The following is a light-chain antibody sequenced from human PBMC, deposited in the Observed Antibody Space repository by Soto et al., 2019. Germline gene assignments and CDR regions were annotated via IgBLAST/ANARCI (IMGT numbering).Light chain of an antibody. CDR2: KAS. V-gene: IGKV1-5*03. CDR1: QSISSW. Sequence: DIQMTQSPSTLSASVGDRVTITCRASQSISSWLAWYQQKPGKAPKLLIYKASTFQSGVPSRFSGSGSGTEFTIATSSLQPDDAATYYCQQYNDNWTFGQGTKVEIK. J-gene: IGKJ1*01. CDR3: QQYNDNWT.